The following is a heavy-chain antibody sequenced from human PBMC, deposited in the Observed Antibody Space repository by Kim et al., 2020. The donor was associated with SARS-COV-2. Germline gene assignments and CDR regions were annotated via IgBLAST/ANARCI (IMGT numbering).Heavy chain of an antibody. CDR2: IIPILGIA. CDR3: ASDYRVPAATQEYYYYYGMDV. V-gene: IGHV1-69*04. J-gene: IGHJ6*02. D-gene: IGHD2-2*01. Sequence: SVKVSCKASGGTFSSYAISWVRQAPGQGLEWMGRIIPILGIANYAQKFQGRVTITADKSTSTAYMELSSLRSEDTAVYYCASDYRVPAATQEYYYYYGMDVWGQGTTVTVSS. CDR1: GGTFSSYA.